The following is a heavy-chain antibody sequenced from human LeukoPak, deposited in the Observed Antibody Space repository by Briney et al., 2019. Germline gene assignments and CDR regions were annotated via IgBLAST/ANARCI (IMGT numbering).Heavy chain of an antibody. CDR1: GFTFSSYA. Sequence: GGSLRLSCAASGFTFSSYAMHWVRQAPGKGLEWVAVISYDGSNKYYADSVKGRFTISRDNSKNTLYLQMNSLRAEDTAVYYCAREPFGYQLLDYYYYGMDVWGQGTTVTVSS. D-gene: IGHD2-2*01. V-gene: IGHV3-30-3*01. CDR3: AREPFGYQLLDYYYYGMDV. CDR2: ISYDGSNK. J-gene: IGHJ6*02.